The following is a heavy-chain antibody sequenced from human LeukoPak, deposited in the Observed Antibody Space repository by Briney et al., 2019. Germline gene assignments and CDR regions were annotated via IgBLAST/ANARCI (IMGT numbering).Heavy chain of an antibody. J-gene: IGHJ6*02. Sequence: SVKVSWKASGGTFSSYAISWVRQAPGQGLEWMGGIIPIFGTANYAQKFQGRVTITADESTSTAYMELSSLRSEDTAVYYCAREVPVKWELPDYYYGMDVWGQGTTVTVSS. CDR2: IIPIFGTA. D-gene: IGHD1-26*01. V-gene: IGHV1-69*13. CDR3: AREVPVKWELPDYYYGMDV. CDR1: GGTFSSYA.